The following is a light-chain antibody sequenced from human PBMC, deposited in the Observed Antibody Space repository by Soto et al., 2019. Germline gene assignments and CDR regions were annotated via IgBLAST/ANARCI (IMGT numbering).Light chain of an antibody. Sequence: DIVMTQSPASLAVSLGERATINCKSSQSFLYSSDNKNYLTWYQQKPGQPPKLLIYWASTRESGVPDRFSGSGSGTDFTLTISSLQAEDVAVYYCQQYYSIPITFGQGTRLEIK. CDR2: WAS. CDR3: QQYYSIPIT. CDR1: QSFLYSSDNKNY. J-gene: IGKJ5*01. V-gene: IGKV4-1*01.